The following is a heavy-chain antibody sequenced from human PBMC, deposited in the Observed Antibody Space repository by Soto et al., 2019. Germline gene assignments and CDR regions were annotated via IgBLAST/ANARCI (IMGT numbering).Heavy chain of an antibody. J-gene: IGHJ6*02. CDR1: GYNFDSYW. CDR2: IDPIDSKT. Sequence: VESLKISCTGSGYNFDSYWINWVRQTPGKGLEWMGRIDPIDSKTKYSPSLEGHITISVDKSISTTYLQWSSLKASDTAIYYCASRRAAAGGYYYYAFDVWGQGTAVTVSS. V-gene: IGHV5-10-1*01. CDR3: ASRRAAAGGYYYYAFDV. D-gene: IGHD6-13*01.